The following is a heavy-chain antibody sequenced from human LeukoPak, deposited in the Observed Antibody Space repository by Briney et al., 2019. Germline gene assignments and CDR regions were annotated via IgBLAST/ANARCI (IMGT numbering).Heavy chain of an antibody. CDR2: MNPNDGGT. J-gene: IGHJ5*02. D-gene: IGHD6-13*01. CDR3: ARDHGHRAYSSRRGWFDP. CDR1: GYTFPSYV. Sequence: SVKDSCQASGYTFPSYVISWVRQAPGQGGAGMGWMNPNDGGTNYAQKFPGRVTMTRDTSISTAYMALSRLRSDDTAVYSCARDHGHRAYSSRRGWFDPWGQGTLVTVSS. V-gene: IGHV1-2*02.